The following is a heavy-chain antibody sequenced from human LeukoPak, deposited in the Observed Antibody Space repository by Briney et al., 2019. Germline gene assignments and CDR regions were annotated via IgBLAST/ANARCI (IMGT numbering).Heavy chain of an antibody. D-gene: IGHD2-15*01. CDR1: GFTFSSYA. V-gene: IGHV3-23*01. CDR2: ITGSGGST. Sequence: GGSLRLSCAASGFTFSSYAMSWVRQAPGKGLEWVSAITGSGGSTYYADSVKGRFTISRDNSKDTLYLQMNSLRAEDTAVYYCAKGSGSSRPYYFDYWGQGTLVTVSS. J-gene: IGHJ4*02. CDR3: AKGSGSSRPYYFDY.